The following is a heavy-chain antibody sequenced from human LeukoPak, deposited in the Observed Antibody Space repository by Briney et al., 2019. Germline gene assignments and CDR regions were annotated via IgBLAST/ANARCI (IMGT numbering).Heavy chain of an antibody. CDR2: IWYDGSNK. V-gene: IGHV3-33*01. CDR1: XFTFXXYG. Sequence: RLSXXXXXFTFXXYGMHWVRQAPGKGLEWVAVIWYDGSNKYYADSVKGRFTISRDNSKNTLYLQMNSLRAEDTAVYYCARDGYSYGSGYHYWGQGTLVTVSS. J-gene: IGHJ4*02. CDR3: ARDGYSYGSGYHY. D-gene: IGHD5-18*01.